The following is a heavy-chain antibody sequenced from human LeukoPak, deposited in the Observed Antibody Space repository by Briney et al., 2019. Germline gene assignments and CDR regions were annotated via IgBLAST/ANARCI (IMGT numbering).Heavy chain of an antibody. D-gene: IGHD6-13*01. CDR1: QYTFTDYA. CDR2: IDAGNGKT. J-gene: IGHJ4*02. CDR3: ASSNSSSWWTPFDY. V-gene: IGHV1-3*01. Sequence: ASVKVSCKASQYTFTDYAVHWVRQAPGQRLEWMGWIDAGNGKTKYSQSFQGRVTIIRDTSATTAYMELSSLTSEDTAVYYCASSNSSSWWTPFDYWGQGTLVTVSS.